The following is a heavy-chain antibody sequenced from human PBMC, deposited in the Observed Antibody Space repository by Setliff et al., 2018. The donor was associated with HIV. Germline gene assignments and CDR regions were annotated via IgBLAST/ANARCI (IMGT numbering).Heavy chain of an antibody. V-gene: IGHV4-59*12. J-gene: IGHJ6*03. CDR2: ISYSGIT. Sequence: SETLSLTCTVSGGSISHYYWTWIRQPPGKGLEWIASISYSGITYYNPSLKSRVTISVDTSKNQFSLKLSSVTAADTAVYYCARLGYCSSTSCYYYYYMDVWGKGTTVTVSS. CDR3: ARLGYCSSTSCYYYYYMDV. CDR1: GGSISHYY. D-gene: IGHD2-2*01.